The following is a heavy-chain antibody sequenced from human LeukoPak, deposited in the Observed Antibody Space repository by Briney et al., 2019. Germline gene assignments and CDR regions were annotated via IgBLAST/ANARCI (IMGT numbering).Heavy chain of an antibody. CDR3: ARGGEAPSYYYDSSGYSEDFDY. CDR2: IYYSGST. D-gene: IGHD3-22*01. Sequence: SETLSLTCTVSGGSISSYYWSWIRQPPGKGLEWIGYIYYSGSTNYNPSLKSRVTISVDTSKNQFSLKLSSVTAADTAVYYCARGGEAPSYYYDSSGYSEDFDYWGQGTLVTVSS. V-gene: IGHV4-59*01. J-gene: IGHJ4*02. CDR1: GGSISSYY.